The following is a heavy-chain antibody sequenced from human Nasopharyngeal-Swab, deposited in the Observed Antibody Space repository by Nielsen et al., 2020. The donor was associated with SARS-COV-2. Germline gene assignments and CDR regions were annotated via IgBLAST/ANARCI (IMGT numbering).Heavy chain of an antibody. CDR2: IYYSGST. V-gene: IGHV4-61*08. D-gene: IGHD3-22*01. Sequence: SETLSLTCTVSGGSISSGDYYWSWIRQPPGKGLEWIGYIYYSGSTNYNPSLKSRVTISVDTSKNQFSLKLSSVTAADTAVYYCARGTRGYSLYWYFELWGRGTLVTVSS. J-gene: IGHJ2*01. CDR1: GGSISSGDYY. CDR3: ARGTRGYSLYWYFEL.